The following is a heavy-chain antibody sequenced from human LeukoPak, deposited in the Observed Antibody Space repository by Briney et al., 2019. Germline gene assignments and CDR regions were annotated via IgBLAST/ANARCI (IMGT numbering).Heavy chain of an antibody. V-gene: IGHV4-59*08. J-gene: IGHJ4*02. D-gene: IGHD2-2*02. CDR2: IYYSGST. CDR1: GGSISSYY. Sequence: SETLSLTCTVSGGSISSYYWSWIRQPPGKGLEWIGYIYYSGSTNYNPSLKSRVTISVDTSKNQFSLKLSSVTAADTAVYYCARRTISCSSNSCYSYFDYWGQGTLVTVSS. CDR3: ARRTISCSSNSCYSYFDY.